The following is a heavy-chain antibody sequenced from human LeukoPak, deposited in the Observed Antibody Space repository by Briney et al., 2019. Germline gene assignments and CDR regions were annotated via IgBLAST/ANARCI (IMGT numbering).Heavy chain of an antibody. CDR1: GGSISSSSYY. CDR3: ARHADSAGSGWYIPDTFWYYYGMDV. CDR2: IYYSGST. Sequence: SETLSLTCTVSGGSISSSSYYRGWIRQPPGKGLEWIGSIYYSGSTYYNPSLKSRVTISVDTSKNQFSLKLSSVTAADTAVYYCARHADSAGSGWYIPDTFWYYYGMDVWGQGTTVTVSS. V-gene: IGHV4-39*01. J-gene: IGHJ6*02. D-gene: IGHD6-19*01.